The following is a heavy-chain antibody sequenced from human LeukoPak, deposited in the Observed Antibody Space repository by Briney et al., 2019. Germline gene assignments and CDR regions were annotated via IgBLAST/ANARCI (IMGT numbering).Heavy chain of an antibody. Sequence: SETLSLTCTVSGSPISSGHYWAWILQTPGQGLQWIGTIYHSGVTYYNPSLKGRVTVSVDTSKVQFYLKVNSVTAGDTAVYYCARASGSYNYFDPWGQGTLVTVSS. V-gene: IGHV4-38-2*02. D-gene: IGHD6-25*01. J-gene: IGHJ5*02. CDR2: IYHSGVT. CDR3: ARASGSYNYFDP. CDR1: GSPISSGHY.